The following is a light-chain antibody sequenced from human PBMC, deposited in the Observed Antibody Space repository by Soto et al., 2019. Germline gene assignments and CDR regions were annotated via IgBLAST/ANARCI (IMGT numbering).Light chain of an antibody. J-gene: IGKJ1*01. Sequence: EIVLARSPGTLSLSPGERATLSWRASQSVSNNYLAWYQQKPGQAPRLLIYGAATRATGIPARFSGSGSGTEFSLTISSLQSEDFAVYYCQQYHNWPAFGQGTKVDI. V-gene: IGKV3-15*01. CDR1: QSVSNN. CDR2: GAA. CDR3: QQYHNWPA.